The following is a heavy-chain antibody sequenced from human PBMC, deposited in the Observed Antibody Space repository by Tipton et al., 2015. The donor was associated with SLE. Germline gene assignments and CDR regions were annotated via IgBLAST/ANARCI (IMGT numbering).Heavy chain of an antibody. CDR2: ISSSSSYI. CDR3: ARDPVAGPRGYFDL. V-gene: IGHV3-21*01. J-gene: IGHJ2*01. CDR1: GFTFSSYS. Sequence: SLRLSCAASGFTFSSYSMNWVRQAPGKGLEWVSSISSSSSYIYYADSVKGRFTISRDNAKNSLYLQMNSLRAEDTAVYYCARDPVAGPRGYFDLWGRGTLLTVSS. D-gene: IGHD6-19*01.